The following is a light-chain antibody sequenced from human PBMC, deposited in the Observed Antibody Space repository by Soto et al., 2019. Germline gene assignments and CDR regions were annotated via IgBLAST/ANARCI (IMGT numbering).Light chain of an antibody. CDR2: LGS. CDR3: MQYLQTFIT. Sequence: DIVMTQSPLSLPVTPGEPASISCRSSQSLLHSNGYNYLDWYVQKPGQSPQLLIYLGSNRASGVPDRLSGSGSRTDFTLKISRVEAEDVGVYSCMQYLQTFITLGQGTRLEIK. J-gene: IGKJ5*01. V-gene: IGKV2-28*01. CDR1: QSLLHSNGYNY.